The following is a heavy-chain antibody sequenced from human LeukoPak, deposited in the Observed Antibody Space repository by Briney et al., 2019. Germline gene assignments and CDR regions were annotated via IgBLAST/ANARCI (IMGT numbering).Heavy chain of an antibody. J-gene: IGHJ1*01. D-gene: IGHD3-10*01. V-gene: IGHV3-23*01. CDR1: GFTFSSYA. Sequence: VHPGRSLRLSCAASGFTFSSYAMSWVRQAPGKGLEWVSAISGSGGSTYYADSVKGRFTISRDNSKNTLYLQMNSPRAEDTAVYYCAKDPKPNYVWFGELFVFQHWGQGTLVTVSS. CDR3: AKDPKPNYVWFGELFVFQH. CDR2: ISGSGGST.